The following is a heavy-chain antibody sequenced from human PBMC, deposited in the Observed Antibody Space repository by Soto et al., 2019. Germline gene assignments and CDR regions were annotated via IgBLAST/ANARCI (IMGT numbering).Heavy chain of an antibody. V-gene: IGHV3-23*01. CDR1: GFTFSSYA. Sequence: EVPLLESGGGLVQPGGSLRLSCAASGFTFSSYAMSWVRQAPGKGLEWVSAISGSGSSTYYADSVKGRFTISRDNSKNTLYLQMNSLRAEDTAVYYCAKEIVGATYFDYWGQGTLVTVSS. D-gene: IGHD1-26*01. CDR2: ISGSGSST. J-gene: IGHJ4*02. CDR3: AKEIVGATYFDY.